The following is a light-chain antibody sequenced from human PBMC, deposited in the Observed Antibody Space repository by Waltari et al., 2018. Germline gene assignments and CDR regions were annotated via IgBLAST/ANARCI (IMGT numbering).Light chain of an antibody. CDR1: QDISNY. Sequence: DIQMTQSPSSLSASVGDRVTITCQASQDISNYLNWYQQKPGKAPKLLIYDASNLETGVPSRFSGSGSGTDFSFTISSMQPEDIATYYCHQYENLPPTFGGGTKVEIK. CDR2: DAS. J-gene: IGKJ4*01. CDR3: HQYENLPPT. V-gene: IGKV1-33*01.